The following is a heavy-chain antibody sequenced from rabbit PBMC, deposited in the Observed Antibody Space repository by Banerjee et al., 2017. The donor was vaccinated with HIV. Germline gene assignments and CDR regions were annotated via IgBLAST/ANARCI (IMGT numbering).Heavy chain of an antibody. D-gene: IGHD8-1*01. CDR2: IYAGEGGRT. CDR3: ARAYDGSSYGLDL. V-gene: IGHV1S45*01. Sequence: QEQLEESGGDLVKPEGTLTLTCTASGFSFSSYYYMCWVRQAPGKGLELIACIYAGEGGRTYYATWAKGRFTLSKTSSTTVTLQMTTLTVADTATYFCARAYDGSSYGLDLWGQGTLVTVS. J-gene: IGHJ3*01. CDR1: GFSFSSYYY.